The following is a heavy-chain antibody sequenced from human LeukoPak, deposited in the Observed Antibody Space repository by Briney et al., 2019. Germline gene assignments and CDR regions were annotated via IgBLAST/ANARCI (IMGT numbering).Heavy chain of an antibody. CDR3: ARDRHHNWSDP. CDR2: IYSGGST. Sequence: GGSLRLSCAASGFTVSSNYMSWVRQAPGKGLEWVSVIYSGGSTNYADSVKGRFTISRDNSKNTLYLQMNSLRAEDTAVYYCARDRHHNWSDPWGQGTLVTVSS. CDR1: GFTVSSNY. V-gene: IGHV3-66*02. J-gene: IGHJ5*02.